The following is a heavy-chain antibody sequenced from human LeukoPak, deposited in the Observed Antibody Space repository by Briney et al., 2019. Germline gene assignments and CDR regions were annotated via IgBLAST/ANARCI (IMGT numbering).Heavy chain of an antibody. J-gene: IGHJ4*02. CDR2: IFYRGST. D-gene: IGHD1-26*01. CDR1: GGSMNGDY. Sequence: SETLSLTCTVSGGSMNGDYWNWIRQPPGETLEWIGYIFYRGSTNYNPSLKSRVTISVDTSKDQCSLKLDSLSAPGTAVYFFARYSRSYSHWGQGNPVTASS. CDR3: ARYSRSYSH. V-gene: IGHV4-59*01.